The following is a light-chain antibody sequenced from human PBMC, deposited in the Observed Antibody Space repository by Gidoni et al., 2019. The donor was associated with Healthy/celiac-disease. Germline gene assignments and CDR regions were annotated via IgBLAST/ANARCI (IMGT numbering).Light chain of an antibody. CDR2: DAS. CDR3: QQRRNWLT. CDR1: QSVSSY. J-gene: IGKJ4*01. V-gene: IGKV3-11*01. Sequence: EIVLTQSPATLSLSPGERATLSCRASQSVSSYLAWYQQKPGHAPRLLIYDASNRATGIPARFSGSGSGTDCTRTISSLEPEDFAVYYCQQRRNWLTFGGGTKVEIK.